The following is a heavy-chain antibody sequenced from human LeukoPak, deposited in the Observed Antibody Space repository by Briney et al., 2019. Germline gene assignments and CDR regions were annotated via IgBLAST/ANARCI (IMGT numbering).Heavy chain of an antibody. D-gene: IGHD2-2*01. Sequence: SETLSLTCAVYGGSFSGYYWSWIRQPPGKGLEWIGEINHSGSTNYNPSLKSRVTISVDTSKNQFSLKLSSVTAADKAVYYCARSVVVVPAARRYYYYGMDVWGQGTTVTVSS. CDR1: GGSFSGYY. CDR3: ARSVVVVPAARRYYYYGMDV. CDR2: INHSGST. V-gene: IGHV4-34*01. J-gene: IGHJ6*02.